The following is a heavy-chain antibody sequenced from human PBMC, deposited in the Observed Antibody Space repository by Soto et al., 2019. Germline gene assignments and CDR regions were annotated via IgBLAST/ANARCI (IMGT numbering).Heavy chain of an antibody. Sequence: PGGSLRLSCAASGFIFRNFAMSWVRQAPGKGLEWVSTLSGSGTTTYYPESLRGRFTISRDNSKNILYLQMNSLSGEDTAVYYCAKDQGSNLPPRPGYWGQGTLVTVSS. D-gene: IGHD4-4*01. CDR2: LSGSGTTT. J-gene: IGHJ4*02. CDR3: AKDQGSNLPPRPGY. V-gene: IGHV3-23*01. CDR1: GFIFRNFA.